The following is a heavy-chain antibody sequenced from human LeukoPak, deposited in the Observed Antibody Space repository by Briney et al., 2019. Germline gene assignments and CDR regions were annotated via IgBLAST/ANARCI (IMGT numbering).Heavy chain of an antibody. J-gene: IGHJ4*02. CDR2: ISGSGGST. CDR3: ARDLYDYVWGSPIIGY. D-gene: IGHD3-16*01. V-gene: IGHV3-23*01. CDR1: GFTFNSYA. Sequence: GGSLRLSCAASGFTFNSYAMSWVRQAPGKGLEWVSAISGSGGSTYYADSVKGRFTISRDNSENTLYLQMNSLRAEDTAVYYCARDLYDYVWGSPIIGYWGQGTLVTVSS.